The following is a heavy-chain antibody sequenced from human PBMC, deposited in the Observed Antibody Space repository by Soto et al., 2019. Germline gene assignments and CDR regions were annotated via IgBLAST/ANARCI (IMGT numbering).Heavy chain of an antibody. V-gene: IGHV4-30-4*01. J-gene: IGHJ4*02. CDR1: GGSISSGDHY. CDR2: ILYSGNT. Sequence: PSENLSLTCTVSGGSISSGDHYWTWIRQPPGKGLEWIGHILYSGNTHYNPSLNSRLTISVDTSKNQFSLKLSSVTAADTALYYCARNSRFGELSFDAWGKGTLVTVYS. CDR3: ARNSRFGELSFDA. D-gene: IGHD3-10*01.